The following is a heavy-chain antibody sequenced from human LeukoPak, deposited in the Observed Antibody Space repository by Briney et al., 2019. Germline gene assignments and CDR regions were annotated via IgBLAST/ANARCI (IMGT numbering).Heavy chain of an antibody. CDR1: GFTFSDYY. V-gene: IGHV3-11*04. CDR2: ISSSGSTI. Sequence: GGSLRLSCAASGFTFSDYYMSWIRQAPGKGLEWVSYISSSGSTIYYADSVKGRFTISRDNAKNSPYLQMNSLRAEDTAVYYCARAVYCSSTSCYAGYAFDIWGQGTMVTVSS. CDR3: ARAVYCSSTSCYAGYAFDI. D-gene: IGHD2-2*01. J-gene: IGHJ3*02.